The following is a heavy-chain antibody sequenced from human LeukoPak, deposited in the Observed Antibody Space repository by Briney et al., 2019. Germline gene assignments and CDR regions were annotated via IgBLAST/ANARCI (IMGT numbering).Heavy chain of an antibody. CDR2: ISYDGSNK. J-gene: IGHJ4*02. V-gene: IGHV3-30-3*01. D-gene: IGHD6-13*01. Sequence: PGRSLRLSCAASGFTFSSYAMHWVRQAPGKGLEWVAVISYDGSNKYYADSVKGRFTISRDNAKNTLYLQMNSLRAEDTAVYYCASRNSIAAAGYFDYWGQGTLVTVSS. CDR1: GFTFSSYA. CDR3: ASRNSIAAAGYFDY.